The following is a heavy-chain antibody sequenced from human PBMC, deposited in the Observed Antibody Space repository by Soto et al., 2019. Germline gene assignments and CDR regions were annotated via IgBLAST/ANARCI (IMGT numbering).Heavy chain of an antibody. V-gene: IGHV3-30*09. CDR3: ARRACDSYYAIDV. CDR1: GFKYTDFA. J-gene: IGHJ6*02. Sequence: VQMVESGGGEVQPGRSLRLSCAASGFKYTDFALHWVREAPGKGLGWVAIISYDGSDKYYAEYVKGRFVISRDNPKNKLYLAMNSLRPEDTAVYFCARRACDSYYAIDVWGQGTTVTVFS. D-gene: IGHD3-22*01. CDR2: ISYDGSDK.